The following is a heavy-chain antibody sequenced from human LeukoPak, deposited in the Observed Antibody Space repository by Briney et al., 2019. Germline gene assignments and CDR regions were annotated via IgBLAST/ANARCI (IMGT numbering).Heavy chain of an antibody. CDR1: GGSFSGYY. D-gene: IGHD3-22*01. Sequence: SETLSLTCAVYGGSFSGYYWSWIRQPPGKGLEWIGEINHSGSTHYNPSLKSRVTISVDTSKNQFSLKLSSVTAADTAVYYCARGVLDYDSSRYYYYMDVWGKGTTVTVSS. CDR2: INHSGST. V-gene: IGHV4-34*01. CDR3: ARGVLDYDSSRYYYYMDV. J-gene: IGHJ6*03.